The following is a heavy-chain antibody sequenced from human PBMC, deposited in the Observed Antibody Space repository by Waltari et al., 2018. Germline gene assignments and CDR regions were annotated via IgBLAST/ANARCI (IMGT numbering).Heavy chain of an antibody. CDR1: GYSISSGYY. Sequence: QVQLQESGPGLVKPSETLSLTCAVSGYSISSGYYWGWIRQPPGKGLEWIGSIYHSGSTYYNPSLKRRVTISVDTSKNQFSLKLSSVTAADTAVYYCARLSSSLIFDYWGQGTLVTVSS. J-gene: IGHJ4*02. V-gene: IGHV4-38-2*01. CDR3: ARLSSSLIFDY. D-gene: IGHD6-13*01. CDR2: IYHSGST.